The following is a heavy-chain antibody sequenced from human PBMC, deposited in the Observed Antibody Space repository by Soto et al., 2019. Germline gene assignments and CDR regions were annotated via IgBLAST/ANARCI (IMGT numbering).Heavy chain of an antibody. CDR2: ISWNGGVI. D-gene: IGHD1-1*01. Sequence: QPGGSLRLSCAASGFTFEDSAMHWVRQAPGKGLEWVSGISWNGGVIGYADSMRGRFTISRDNAKNSLYLQMNNLRPEDTALYYCAKAHLDHYFLDVWGQGTTVTVSS. J-gene: IGHJ6*02. V-gene: IGHV3-9*01. CDR3: AKAHLDHYFLDV. CDR1: GFTFEDSA.